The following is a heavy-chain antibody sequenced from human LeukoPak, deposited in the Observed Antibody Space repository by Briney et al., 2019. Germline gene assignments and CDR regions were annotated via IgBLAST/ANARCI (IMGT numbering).Heavy chain of an antibody. CDR2: IKPDGTEK. CDR1: GFSSTDSW. CDR3: ARVASKDYYDSSGYYYY. Sequence: GGSLRLSCAASGFSSTDSWMSWVRQPPGKGLEWVVNIKPDGTEKYYVDSLKSRFTVSRDNAKNSLYLQMNSLRAEDTAVYYCARVASKDYYDSSGYYYYWGQGTLVTVSS. J-gene: IGHJ4*02. D-gene: IGHD3-22*01. V-gene: IGHV3-7*01.